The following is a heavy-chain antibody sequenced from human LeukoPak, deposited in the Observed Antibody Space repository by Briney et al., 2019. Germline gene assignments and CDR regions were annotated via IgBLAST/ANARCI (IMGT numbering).Heavy chain of an antibody. CDR1: GGSISSSSYQ. CDR3: ATLNTDGWYFDN. V-gene: IGHV4-39*01. Sequence: SETLSLTCTVSGGSISSSSYQWGWIRQPPGKGLEWIGSFYYSGNTYYNPSLKSRVTVSVDTSKNLFSLNLSSVTAADTAVYYCATLNTDGWYFDNWGQGTLVTVSS. CDR2: FYYSGNT. D-gene: IGHD5-24*01. J-gene: IGHJ4*02.